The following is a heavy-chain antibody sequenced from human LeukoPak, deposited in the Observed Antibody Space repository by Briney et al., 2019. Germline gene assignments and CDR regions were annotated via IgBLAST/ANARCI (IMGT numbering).Heavy chain of an antibody. J-gene: IGHJ6*02. CDR3: ARSIADRYCSSTSCLDYYYYGMDV. CDR2: IYYSGST. V-gene: IGHV4-30-4*01. CDR1: GGSFSDYY. D-gene: IGHD2-2*01. Sequence: SETLSLTCAVYGGSFSDYYWSWIRQPPGKGLEWIGYIYYSGSTYYNPSLKSRVTISVDTSKNQFSLKLSSVTAADTAVYYCARSIADRYCSSTSCLDYYYYGMDVWGQGTTVTVSS.